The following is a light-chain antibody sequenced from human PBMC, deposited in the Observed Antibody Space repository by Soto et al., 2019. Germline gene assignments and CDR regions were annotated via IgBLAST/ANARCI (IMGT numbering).Light chain of an antibody. Sequence: QPVLTQSPSASASLGASVKLTCTLSSGHSSFAIAWHQQQPEKGPRYLMKLNSDGSHSKGDEIPDRFSGSRSGAERYLTISSLQSEDEADYYCQTWGTGIRVFGGGTKLTVL. CDR3: QTWGTGIRV. CDR2: LNSDGSH. V-gene: IGLV4-69*01. CDR1: SGHSSFA. J-gene: IGLJ2*01.